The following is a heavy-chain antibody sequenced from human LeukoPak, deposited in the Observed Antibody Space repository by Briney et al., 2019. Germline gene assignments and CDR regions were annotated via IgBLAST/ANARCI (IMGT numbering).Heavy chain of an antibody. V-gene: IGHV3-7*04. J-gene: IGHJ4*02. CDR3: ARGDDFSGDY. CDR1: GFTFSNYW. Sequence: GGSLRISCAASGFTFSNYWMSWVRQVPGKGLERVTNIHQDGNEKYYVDSVKGRFTISRDNAKNLLHLQMDSLRVEDTAVYYCARGDDFSGDYWGQGTLVTVSS. D-gene: IGHD3/OR15-3a*01. CDR2: IHQDGNEK.